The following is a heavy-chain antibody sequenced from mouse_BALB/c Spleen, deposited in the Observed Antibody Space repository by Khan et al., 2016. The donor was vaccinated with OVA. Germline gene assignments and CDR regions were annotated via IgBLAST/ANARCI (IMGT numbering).Heavy chain of an antibody. CDR3: ARHLTGSFAY. CDR2: ISSGGDYT. CDR1: GFTFSSYS. D-gene: IGHD4-1*01. J-gene: IGHJ3*01. Sequence: EVELVESGGDLVKPGGSLKLSCAASGFTFSSYSMSWVRQTPDKRLEWVATISSGGDYTYYPDSVKGRFTISRDNAKNTLYLQMSSLKSEDTAMYYCARHLTGSFAYWGQGTLVTVPA. V-gene: IGHV5-6*01.